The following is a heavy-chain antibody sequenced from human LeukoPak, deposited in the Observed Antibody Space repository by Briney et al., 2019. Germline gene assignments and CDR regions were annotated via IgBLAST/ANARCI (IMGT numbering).Heavy chain of an antibody. CDR2: ISWNSGSI. D-gene: IGHD3-10*01. Sequence: GGSLRLSCAASGFTFDDYAMHWVRQAPGKGLEWVSGISWNSGSIGYADSVKGRFTISRDNAKNSLYLQMNSLRAEDTAVYYCAGRGSGAFDIWGQGTMVTVSS. J-gene: IGHJ3*02. CDR3: AGRGSGAFDI. CDR1: GFTFDDYA. V-gene: IGHV3-9*01.